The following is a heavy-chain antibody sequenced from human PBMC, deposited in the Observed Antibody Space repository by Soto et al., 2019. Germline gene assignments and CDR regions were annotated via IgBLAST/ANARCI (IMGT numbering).Heavy chain of an antibody. CDR2: MNTNSGNT. Sequence: QVQLVQSGAEVKKPGASVKVSCKASGYTFTSYDINWVRQATGQGLEWMGWMNTNSGNTGYAQKFQRRVTMTRNTSRSTDYMGLSSLSSDDTAVYYCAAGDKTSDYYYGMDVWGQGSTVTVS. CDR1: GYTFTSYD. J-gene: IGHJ6*02. D-gene: IGHD2-2*01. V-gene: IGHV1-8*01. CDR3: AAGDKTSDYYYGMDV.